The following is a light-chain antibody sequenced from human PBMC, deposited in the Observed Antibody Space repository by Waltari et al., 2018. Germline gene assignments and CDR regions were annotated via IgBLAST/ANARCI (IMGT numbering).Light chain of an antibody. Sequence: SSELTQDPAVSMALGQTVRITCQGDSLSRYYASWYQQRPGQAPFLVLYGHDNRPSGIPDRFSGSTSGNTASLTITRAQAEDAGVYYCLSRDSSSTRVFGGGTTLTV. CDR2: GHD. J-gene: IGLJ3*02. CDR3: LSRDSSSTRV. CDR1: SLSRYY. V-gene: IGLV3-19*01.